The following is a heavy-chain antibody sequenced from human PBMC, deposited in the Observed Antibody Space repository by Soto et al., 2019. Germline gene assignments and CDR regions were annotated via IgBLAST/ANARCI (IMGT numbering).Heavy chain of an antibody. V-gene: IGHV3-21*01. D-gene: IGHD1-1*01. CDR3: ASQELQPPPYYFDS. J-gene: IGHJ4*02. CDR1: GFSFSRYT. CDR2: ITDSGYI. Sequence: PGGSLRLSCAASGFSFSRYTLTWVRQAPGKGLEWVSSITDSGYIYYANSVKGRFTISRDNAKNSLYLQMNSLRADDTAVYYCASQELQPPPYYFDSWGQGTLVTVSS.